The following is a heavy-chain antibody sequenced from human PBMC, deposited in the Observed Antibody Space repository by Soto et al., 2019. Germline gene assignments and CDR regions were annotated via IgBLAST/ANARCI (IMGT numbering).Heavy chain of an antibody. CDR2: ISSSSSYI. J-gene: IGHJ4*02. CDR1: GFTFSSYS. CDR3: ARDQGGGIAAGLLDSPYVDSFDY. V-gene: IGHV3-21*01. Sequence: GGSLRLSCAASGFTFSSYSMNWVRQAPGKGLEWVSSISSSSSYIYYADSVKGRFTISRDNAKNSLYLQMNSLRAEDTAVYYCARDQGGGIAAGLLDSPYVDSFDYWGQGTLVTVSS. D-gene: IGHD6-25*01.